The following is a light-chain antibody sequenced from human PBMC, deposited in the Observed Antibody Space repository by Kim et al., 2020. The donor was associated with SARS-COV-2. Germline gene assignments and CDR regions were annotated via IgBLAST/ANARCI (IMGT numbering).Light chain of an antibody. V-gene: IGKV3-11*01. J-gene: IGKJ1*01. CDR2: DAS. Sequence: EIELTQSPATLSLSPGERATLSCRASQSVSRYLAWYQQKSGQAPRLLIFDASNRATGIPARFSGSGSETDFTLTISSLEPEDFATYYCQQRDKWPLTFGQGTKVDIK. CDR3: QQRDKWPLT. CDR1: QSVSRY.